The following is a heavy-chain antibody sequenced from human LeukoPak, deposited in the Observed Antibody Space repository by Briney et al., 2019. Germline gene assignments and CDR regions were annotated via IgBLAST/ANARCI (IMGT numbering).Heavy chain of an antibody. CDR2: ITNKPKSYST. Sequence: PGGSLRLSCAASGFTFTAHYMDWVRQAPGKGLEWVGRITNKPKSYSTQYAASVKGRFTISRDDSKNSLYLQMNSLKIEDTAVYYCARDWATAPDYWGQGTLVTVSS. CDR3: ARDWATAPDY. CDR1: GFTFTAHY. V-gene: IGHV3-72*01. J-gene: IGHJ4*02. D-gene: IGHD1-26*01.